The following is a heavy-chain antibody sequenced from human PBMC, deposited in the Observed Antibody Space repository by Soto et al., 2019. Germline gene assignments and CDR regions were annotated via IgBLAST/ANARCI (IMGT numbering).Heavy chain of an antibody. CDR2: IYHSGST. D-gene: IGHD2-2*01. CDR3: ARRDSTTDFDY. Sequence: SETLSLTCAVSGGSISSGGYSWGWIRQPPGKGLEWIGYIYHSGSTYYNPSLKSRVTISVDRSKNQFSLKLSSVTAADTAVYYCARRDSTTDFDYWGQGTLVTVSS. CDR1: GGSISSGGYS. V-gene: IGHV4-30-2*01. J-gene: IGHJ4*02.